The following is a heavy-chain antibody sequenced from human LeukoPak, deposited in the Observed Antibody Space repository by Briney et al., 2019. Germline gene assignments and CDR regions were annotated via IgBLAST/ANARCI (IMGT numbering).Heavy chain of an antibody. D-gene: IGHD6-19*01. J-gene: IGHJ4*02. CDR3: ARDQKYSSGWYAPIFDY. Sequence: RPGGSLRLSCAASGFTFDDYGMSWVRQAPGKGLEWVSGINWNGGSTGYADSVKGRFTISRDNAKNSLYLQMNSLRAEDTALYYCARDQKYSSGWYAPIFDYWGQGTLVTVSS. CDR1: GFTFDDYG. V-gene: IGHV3-20*04. CDR2: INWNGGST.